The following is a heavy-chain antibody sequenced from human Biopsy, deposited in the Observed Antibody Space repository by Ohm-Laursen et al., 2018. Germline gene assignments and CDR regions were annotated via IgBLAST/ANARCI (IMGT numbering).Heavy chain of an antibody. V-gene: IGHV1-2*02. CDR2: INAKTGDT. Sequence: SVKVSCKASGYTFTGYHVHWVRQAPGQGLEWMGWINAKTGDTNYAQKFQGRVTMTRDTSTSTAYVDLSSLRSDDTAVYYCTRGGYYYDSLAYYYWFDPWGQGTLVTVSS. CDR3: TRGGYYYDSLAYYYWFDP. CDR1: GYTFTGYH. J-gene: IGHJ5*02. D-gene: IGHD3-22*01.